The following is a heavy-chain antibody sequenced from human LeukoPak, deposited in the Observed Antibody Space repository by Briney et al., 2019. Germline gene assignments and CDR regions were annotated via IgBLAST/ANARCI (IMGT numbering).Heavy chain of an antibody. J-gene: IGHJ5*02. D-gene: IGHD2-2*01. CDR3: GREECNNVRCYGASDA. CDR1: GFTFSSYA. V-gene: IGHV3-69-1*01. Sequence: PGGSMRLSCVGSGFTFSSYAMNWVRQAPGKGLEWVSSISSNNNIYYADSVKGRFTISRDNAKNSLSLQMNSLRGEDTAVYYCGREECNNVRCYGASDAWGQGTLVTVSS. CDR2: ISSNNNI.